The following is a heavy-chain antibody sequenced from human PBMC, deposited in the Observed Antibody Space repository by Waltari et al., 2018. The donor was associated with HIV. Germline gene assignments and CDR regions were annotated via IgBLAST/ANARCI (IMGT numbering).Heavy chain of an antibody. V-gene: IGHV3-21*01. CDR3: ARPSGSSYGQSYFDY. D-gene: IGHD1-26*01. J-gene: IGHJ4*02. Sequence: EVQLVESGGGLVKPGGSLRLSCAASGFTFGAYNTHWVRQAPGKGLECVSSISTSSSYIYYADSVKGRFTTSRDNAKNSLYLQMNSLRAEDTAVYYCARPSGSSYGQSYFDYWGQGTLLTVSS. CDR2: ISTSSSYI. CDR1: GFTFGAYN.